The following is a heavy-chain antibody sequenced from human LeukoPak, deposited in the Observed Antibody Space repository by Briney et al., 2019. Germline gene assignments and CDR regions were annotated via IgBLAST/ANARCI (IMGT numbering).Heavy chain of an antibody. CDR3: AKEGYYDSSGEFDY. J-gene: IGHJ4*02. CDR2: IYSGGST. D-gene: IGHD3-22*01. V-gene: IGHV3-53*01. Sequence: PGGSLRLSCAASGFTVSSNYMSWVRQAPGKGLEWVSIIYSGGSTFYADSVKGRFTISRDNSKNTLYLQMNSLRAEDTAVYYCAKEGYYDSSGEFDYWGQGTLVTVSS. CDR1: GFTVSSNY.